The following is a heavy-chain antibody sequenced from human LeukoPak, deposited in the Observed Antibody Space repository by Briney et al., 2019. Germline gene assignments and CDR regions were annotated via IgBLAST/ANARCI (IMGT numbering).Heavy chain of an antibody. J-gene: IGHJ5*02. CDR3: ARRLLWFGEFPGWFDP. Sequence: SETLSLTCTVSGYSISSGYYWGWIRQPPGKGLEWIGSIYHSGRTFYNPSLKSRVTISVDTSKNQFSLKLTSVTAADTAVYYCARRLLWFGEFPGWFDPWGQGTLVTVSS. D-gene: IGHD3-10*01. CDR1: GYSISSGYY. CDR2: IYHSGRT. V-gene: IGHV4-38-2*02.